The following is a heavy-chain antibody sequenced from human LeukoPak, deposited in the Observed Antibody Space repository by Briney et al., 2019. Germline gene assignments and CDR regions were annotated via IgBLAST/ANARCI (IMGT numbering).Heavy chain of an antibody. J-gene: IGHJ4*02. Sequence: SETLSLTCTVSGGSVSSGSYYWSWIRQPPGKGLEWIGYIYYSGSTNYNPSLKGRVTISVDTSKNQFSLKLSSVTAADTAVYYCARVRRQLVNFDYWGQGTLVTVSS. CDR3: ARVRRQLVNFDY. CDR1: GGSVSSGSYY. CDR2: IYYSGST. D-gene: IGHD6-13*01. V-gene: IGHV4-61*01.